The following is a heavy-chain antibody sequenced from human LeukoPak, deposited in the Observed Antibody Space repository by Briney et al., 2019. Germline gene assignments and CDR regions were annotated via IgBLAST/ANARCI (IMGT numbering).Heavy chain of an antibody. CDR2: IIPNFGTA. Sequence: SVKVSCKASGGTFISYAISWVRQAPGQGLEWMGGIIPNFGTANYAQKFQGRVTITADESTSTAYMELSSLRSEDTAVYYCAREVYAMYYYYGMDVWGQGTTVTVSS. CDR3: AREVYAMYYYYGMDV. D-gene: IGHD2-8*01. CDR1: GGTFISYA. V-gene: IGHV1-69*13. J-gene: IGHJ6*02.